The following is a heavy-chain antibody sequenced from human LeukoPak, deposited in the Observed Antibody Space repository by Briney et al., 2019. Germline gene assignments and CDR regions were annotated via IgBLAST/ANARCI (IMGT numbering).Heavy chain of an antibody. V-gene: IGHV3-30*04. CDR3: ARRSRDGWYCDY. D-gene: IGHD5-24*01. CDR1: GFTFSSYA. J-gene: IGHJ4*02. Sequence: QTGGSLRLSCAASGFTFSSYAMHWVRQAPGKGLEWVAVISYDGSNKYYADSVKGRFTISRDNSKNTLYLQMNSLTTEDTAVYYCARRSRDGWYCDYWGQGTLVTVSS. CDR2: ISYDGSNK.